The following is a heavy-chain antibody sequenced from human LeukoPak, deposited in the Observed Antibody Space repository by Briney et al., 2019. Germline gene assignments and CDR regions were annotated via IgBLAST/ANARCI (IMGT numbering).Heavy chain of an antibody. Sequence: PSETLSLTCTVSGGSISSYYWSWIRQPPGKGLEWIGYIYYSGSTNYNPSLKSRVTISVDTSKNQFSLKLSSVTAADTAVYYCARRGYTVVTPSDAFDIWGQGTMVTVSS. CDR3: ARRGYTVVTPSDAFDI. J-gene: IGHJ3*02. V-gene: IGHV4-59*08. D-gene: IGHD4-23*01. CDR2: IYYSGST. CDR1: GGSISSYY.